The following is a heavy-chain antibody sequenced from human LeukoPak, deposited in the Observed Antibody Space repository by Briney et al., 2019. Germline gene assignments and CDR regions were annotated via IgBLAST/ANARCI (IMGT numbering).Heavy chain of an antibody. D-gene: IGHD2-21*01. V-gene: IGHV4-38-2*01. CDR2: IYHSGST. CDR1: GYSISSGYY. Sequence: SETLSLTCAVSGYSISSGYYWGWIRQPPGKGLEWIGSIYHSGSTYYNPSLKSRVTISVDTSKNQFSLKLSSVTAADTAVYYCAIRSYCGGDCYSGGGFDPWGQGTLVTVSS. CDR3: AIRSYCGGDCYSGGGFDP. J-gene: IGHJ5*02.